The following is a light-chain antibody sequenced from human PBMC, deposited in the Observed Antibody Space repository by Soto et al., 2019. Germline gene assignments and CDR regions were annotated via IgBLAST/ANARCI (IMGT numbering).Light chain of an antibody. J-gene: IGKJ1*01. CDR3: QHYGSSPPWT. Sequence: DIVLTQSPGTLSLSPGERATLSCRASQSAGKYLAWYQQKSGQTPRLLIYGASTRATGFPDRFIGSGSGTDFTLTISRLEPEDFAVYYCQHYGSSPPWTFGQGTRVDI. CDR2: GAS. V-gene: IGKV3-20*01. CDR1: QSAGKY.